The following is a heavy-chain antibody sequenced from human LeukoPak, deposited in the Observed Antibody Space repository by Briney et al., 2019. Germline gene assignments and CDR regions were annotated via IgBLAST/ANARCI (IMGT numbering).Heavy chain of an antibody. CDR2: ISGSGGST. J-gene: IGHJ2*01. V-gene: IGHV3-23*01. CDR1: GFTFSGYA. Sequence: PGGSLRLSCAASGFTFSGYAMSWVRQAPGKGLEWVSAISGSGGSTYYADPVKGRFTISRDNSKNTLYLQMNSLRAEDTAVYYCAKGRSGRSRSWYFDLWGRGTLVTVSS. CDR3: AKGRSGRSRSWYFDL. D-gene: IGHD6-19*01.